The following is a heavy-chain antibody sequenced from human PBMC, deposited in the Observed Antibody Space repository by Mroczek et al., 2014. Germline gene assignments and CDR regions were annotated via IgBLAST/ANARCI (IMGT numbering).Heavy chain of an antibody. CDR3: ARGGYYDSNRSPLVLGY. CDR1: GGSISSYY. D-gene: IGHD3-22*01. J-gene: IGHJ4*02. V-gene: IGHV4-59*01. Sequence: QVQLVESGPGLVKPSETLSLTCTVSGGSISSYYWSWIRQPPGKGLEWIGYIYYSGSTNYNPSLKSRVTISVDTSKNQFSLKLSSVTAADTAVYYCARGGYYDSNRSPLVLGYWGQGTLVTVSS. CDR2: IYYSGST.